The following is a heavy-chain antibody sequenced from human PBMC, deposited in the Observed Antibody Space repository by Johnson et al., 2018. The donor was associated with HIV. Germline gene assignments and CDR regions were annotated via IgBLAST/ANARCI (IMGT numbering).Heavy chain of an antibody. V-gene: IGHV3-74*01. J-gene: IGHJ3*02. D-gene: IGHD1-26*01. Sequence: VQLVESGGGLVQPGGSLRLSCVASGFTFGGEWMHWVRQAPGQGLVWVSRIKTDGSNTAYADSLRGRFTISGDNAKSTLYLHMNSLRAEDTAVYYCARALEVGATTANEAFDIWGQGTMVTVS. CDR1: GFTFGGEW. CDR2: IKTDGSNT. CDR3: ARALEVGATTANEAFDI.